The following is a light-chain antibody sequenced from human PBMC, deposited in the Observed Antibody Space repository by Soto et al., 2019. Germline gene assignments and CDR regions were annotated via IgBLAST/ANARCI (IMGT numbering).Light chain of an antibody. CDR2: GAS. Sequence: DIVLTQSPAILSLSAGERAILSCRASQSVSSNYITWYQQKPGQAPRRLIFGASSRATGIPDRFSGSGSGTDFTLTISRLEPEDFAVYYCQQYGSSPSTFGQGTKVDI. CDR1: QSVSSNY. CDR3: QQYGSSPST. V-gene: IGKV3-20*01. J-gene: IGKJ1*01.